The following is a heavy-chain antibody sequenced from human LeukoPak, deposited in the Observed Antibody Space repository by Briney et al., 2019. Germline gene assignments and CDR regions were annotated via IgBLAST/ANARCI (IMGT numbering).Heavy chain of an antibody. CDR1: GYTFTSYG. V-gene: IGHV1-18*04. Sequence: ASVKVSCKASGYTFTSYGISWVRQAPGQGLEWMGWNSAYNGNTNYAQKLQGRVTMTTDTSTSTAYMELRSLRSDDTAVYYCARDIPPGYCSGGSCYFDYWGQGTLVTVSS. J-gene: IGHJ4*02. CDR2: NSAYNGNT. D-gene: IGHD2-15*01. CDR3: ARDIPPGYCSGGSCYFDY.